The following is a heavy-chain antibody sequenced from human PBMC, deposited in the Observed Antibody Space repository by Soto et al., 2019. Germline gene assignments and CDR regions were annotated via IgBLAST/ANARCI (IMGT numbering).Heavy chain of an antibody. Sequence: PSQTLSLTCAISGDSVSSNSAAWNWIRQSPSRGLEWLGRTYYRSKWYNDYAVFVKSRITINPDTSKNQFSLQLNSVTPEDTAVYYCARVYCSSSICYSYPFDIWGKRTPVTASS. J-gene: IGHJ3*02. D-gene: IGHD2-2*02. CDR3: ARVYCSSSICYSYPFDI. CDR2: TYYRSKWYN. CDR1: GDSVSSNSAA. V-gene: IGHV6-1*01.